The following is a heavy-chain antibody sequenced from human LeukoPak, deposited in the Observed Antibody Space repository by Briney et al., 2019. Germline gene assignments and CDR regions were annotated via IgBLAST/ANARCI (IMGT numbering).Heavy chain of an antibody. D-gene: IGHD6-19*01. CDR3: TTYRSGHY. Sequence: GGSPRLSCAASGFTFSDSDIHWVRQASGKGLEWVGRITTKRSNYATAYTASVKGRFTISRHDSENTAYLQMNSLKTEDTALYYCTTYRSGHYWGQGNLVTVSS. V-gene: IGHV3-73*01. J-gene: IGHJ4*02. CDR2: ITTKRSNYAT. CDR1: GFTFSDSD.